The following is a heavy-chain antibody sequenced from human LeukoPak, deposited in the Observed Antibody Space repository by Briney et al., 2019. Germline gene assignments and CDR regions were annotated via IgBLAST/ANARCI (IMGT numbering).Heavy chain of an antibody. CDR3: ARERVGSDYYGLDV. CDR1: GFIFSTYW. Sequence: GGSLRLSCAASGFIFSTYWMHWVRQAPGKGLVWVSRINTDGSSTAYAASVKGRFTIPRDNAKNILYLQMSSLTAEDTALYYCARERVGSDYYGLDVWGQGTTVSVSS. CDR2: INTDGSST. J-gene: IGHJ6*02. V-gene: IGHV3-74*01. D-gene: IGHD6-25*01.